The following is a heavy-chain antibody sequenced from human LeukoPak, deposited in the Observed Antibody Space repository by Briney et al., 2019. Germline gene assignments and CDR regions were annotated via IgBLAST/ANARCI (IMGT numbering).Heavy chain of an antibody. Sequence: SETLSLTCAVYGGSFSGYYWSWIRQPPGKGLEWIGEINHSGSTNYNPSLKSRVTISVDTSKNQFSLKLSSVTAADTAVYYCARGRQTYYYGSGSYQKNHYFGYWGQGTLVTVSS. D-gene: IGHD3-10*01. J-gene: IGHJ4*02. CDR1: GGSFSGYY. V-gene: IGHV4-34*01. CDR3: ARGRQTYYYGSGSYQKNHYFGY. CDR2: INHSGST.